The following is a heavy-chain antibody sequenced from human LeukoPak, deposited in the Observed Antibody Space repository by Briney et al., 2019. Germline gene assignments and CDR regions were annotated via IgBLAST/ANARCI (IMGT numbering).Heavy chain of an antibody. CDR3: AKDPHEPGLLWFGELRAPGPYYFDY. CDR2: ISSSYSYV. V-gene: IGHV3-21*04. CDR1: GFTFSSYT. J-gene: IGHJ4*02. D-gene: IGHD3-10*01. Sequence: GGSLRLSCAASGFTFSSYTMNWVRQAPGKGLEWVSSISSSYSYVYYADSVKGRFTISRDNSKNTLYLQMNSLRAEDTAVYYCAKDPHEPGLLWFGELRAPGPYYFDYWGQGTLVTVSS.